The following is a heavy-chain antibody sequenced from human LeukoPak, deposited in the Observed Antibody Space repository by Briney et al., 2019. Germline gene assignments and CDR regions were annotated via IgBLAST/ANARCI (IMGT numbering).Heavy chain of an antibody. D-gene: IGHD3-10*01. CDR3: ARNAMVRGVPPYYYYYGMDV. J-gene: IGHJ6*02. Sequence: GGSLRLSCAASGFTFSSYWMSWVRQAPGKGLEWVANIKQDGSEKYYVDSVKGRFTISRDNAKNSLYLQMNSLRAEDTAVYYCARNAMVRGVPPYYYYYGMDVWGQGTTVTVSS. CDR2: IKQDGSEK. V-gene: IGHV3-7*01. CDR1: GFTFSSYW.